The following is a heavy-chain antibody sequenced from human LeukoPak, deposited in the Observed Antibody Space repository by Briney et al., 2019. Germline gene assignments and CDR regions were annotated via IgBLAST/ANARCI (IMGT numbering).Heavy chain of an antibody. CDR1: GGSISNYY. D-gene: IGHD6-6*01. J-gene: IGHJ4*02. V-gene: IGHV4-59*08. CDR2: IYYTGNT. Sequence: PSETLSLTCTVSGGSISNYYWNWIRQPPGKGLEWIGYIYYTGNTNYNPSLKSRVTISVDTSKNQFSLKLSSVTAADTAVYYCARRGISSSLTPALDYWGQGTLVTASS. CDR3: ARRGISSSLTPALDY.